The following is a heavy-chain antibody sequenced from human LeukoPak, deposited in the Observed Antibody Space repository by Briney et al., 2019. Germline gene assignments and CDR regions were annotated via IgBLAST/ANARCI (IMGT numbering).Heavy chain of an antibody. CDR3: AGDSDY. CDR2: IPYDGSDK. Sequence: PGGSLRLSCAASGFSFSTYAMHWVRQAPSKGLEWVAFIPYDGSDKYYADSVKGRFTISRDNSKNTLYLQMNSLRAEDTAVYYCAGDSDYWGQGTLVTVSS. J-gene: IGHJ4*02. V-gene: IGHV3-30*02. D-gene: IGHD3-10*01. CDR1: GFSFSTYA.